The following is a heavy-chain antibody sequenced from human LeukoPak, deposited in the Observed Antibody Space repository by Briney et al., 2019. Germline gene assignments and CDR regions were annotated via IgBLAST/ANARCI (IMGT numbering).Heavy chain of an antibody. D-gene: IGHD3-22*01. Sequence: GGSLRLSCAASGFTFSSYSMNWVRQAPGKGLEWVSSISSSSSYIYYADSVKGRFTISRNNAKNSLYLQMNSLRAEDTAVYYCASNPQTMIVVVDDYWGQGTLVTVSS. CDR2: ISSSSSYI. CDR1: GFTFSSYS. V-gene: IGHV3-21*01. CDR3: ASNPQTMIVVVDDY. J-gene: IGHJ4*02.